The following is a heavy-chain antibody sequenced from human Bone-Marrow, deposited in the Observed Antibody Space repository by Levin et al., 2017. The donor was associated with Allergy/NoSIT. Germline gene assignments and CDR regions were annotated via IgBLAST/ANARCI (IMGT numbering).Heavy chain of an antibody. CDR2: INTNTGKS. CDR3: ARAFPEVPDWFDL. J-gene: IGHJ5*02. V-gene: IGHV7-4-1*02. CDR1: GYTFSRYA. Sequence: ASVKVSCKASGYTFSRYALNWLRQAPGQGLEWVGWINTNTGKSTYAPGFTSRFVFSLDTSGTTASLEISSLKAEDTAVYYCARAFPEVPDWFDLWGQGTLVTVSS.